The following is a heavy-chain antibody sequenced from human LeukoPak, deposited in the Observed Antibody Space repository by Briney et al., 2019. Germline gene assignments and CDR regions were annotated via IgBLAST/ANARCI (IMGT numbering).Heavy chain of an antibody. V-gene: IGHV1-2*02. J-gene: IGHJ4*02. D-gene: IGHD5-18*01. Sequence: ASVKVSCKASGYTFTGYYMHWVRQAPGQGLEWMGWINPNSGGTNYAQKFQGRVTMTRDTSISTAYMELSRLRSDDTAVYYCARRAPTKTIYNYGTFDYWGEGTLVTVSS. CDR1: GYTFTGYY. CDR3: ARRAPTKTIYNYGTFDY. CDR2: INPNSGGT.